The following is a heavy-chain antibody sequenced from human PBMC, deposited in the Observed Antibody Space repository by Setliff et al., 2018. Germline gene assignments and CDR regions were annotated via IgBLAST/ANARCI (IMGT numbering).Heavy chain of an antibody. Sequence: ESLKISCKASGYIFTNYWIGWVRQMPGKGLEWMGVIYPGDSDTRYSPSFQGQVTISADKSINTAYLQWSSLKASDTAIYYCTRHEDRNKCTSSSCYRENDAFDVWGRGAMVTVSS. D-gene: IGHD2-2*01. CDR2: IYPGDSDT. J-gene: IGHJ3*01. V-gene: IGHV5-51*01. CDR1: GYIFTNYW. CDR3: TRHEDRNKCTSSSCYRENDAFDV.